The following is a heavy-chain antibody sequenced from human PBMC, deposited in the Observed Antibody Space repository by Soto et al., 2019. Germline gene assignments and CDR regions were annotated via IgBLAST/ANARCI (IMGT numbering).Heavy chain of an antibody. Sequence: GGSLRLSCAASGFTFSSYAMSWVRQAPGKGLEWVSAISGSGGSTYYADSVKGRFTISRENSKNTLYLQMNSLRAEDTAVYYCAKSHEFGVVILYYFDYWGQGTLVTVSS. CDR1: GFTFSSYA. D-gene: IGHD3-3*01. V-gene: IGHV3-23*01. J-gene: IGHJ4*02. CDR2: ISGSGGST. CDR3: AKSHEFGVVILYYFDY.